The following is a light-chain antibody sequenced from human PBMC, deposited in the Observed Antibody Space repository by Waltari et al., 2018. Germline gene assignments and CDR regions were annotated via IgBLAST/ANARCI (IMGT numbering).Light chain of an antibody. CDR2: YTN. J-gene: IGKJ3*01. CDR3: QQYDTYPFT. Sequence: TQFPSSLSASVGDNVTITCRATQGLSGHLNWYQQKPGEAPKVLIYYTNRLETGVPSRFSVSKSGAQFTLTIRNLQPEDFATYSCQQYDTYPFTFGPGTDLYI. CDR1: QGLSGH. V-gene: IGKV1-13*02.